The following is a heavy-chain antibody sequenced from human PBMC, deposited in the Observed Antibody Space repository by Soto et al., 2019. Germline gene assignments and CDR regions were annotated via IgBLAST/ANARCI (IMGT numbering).Heavy chain of an antibody. J-gene: IGHJ4*02. CDR2: ISYDGSNK. V-gene: IGHV3-30*03. D-gene: IGHD3-22*01. CDR1: GFTFYSYA. Sequence: VQLLESGGGLVQPGGSLRLSCAASGFTFYSYAMHWVRQAPGQGLEWVTVISYDGSNKYYADSVTGRFTISRDNSKNTLYLQMKSLRDEDTAVYYCARSAYYHDSNGYPLYFDNWGQGTLVTVSS. CDR3: ARSAYYHDSNGYPLYFDN.